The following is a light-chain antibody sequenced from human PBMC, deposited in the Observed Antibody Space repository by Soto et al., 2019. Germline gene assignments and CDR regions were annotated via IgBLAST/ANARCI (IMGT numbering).Light chain of an antibody. CDR3: AAWDGSLSGWV. CDR2: RNN. Sequence: QSVLTQPPSASGTPGQRVTISCSGSSSNIETNYVYWYQQLPGTAPKVLIYRNNQRPSRVPDRFSASKSGTSASLAINGLRSEDEADYYCAAWDGSLSGWVFGGGTKVTVL. V-gene: IGLV1-47*01. J-gene: IGLJ3*02. CDR1: SSNIETNY.